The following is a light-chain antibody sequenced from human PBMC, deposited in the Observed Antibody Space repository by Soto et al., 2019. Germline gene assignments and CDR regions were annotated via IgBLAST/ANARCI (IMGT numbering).Light chain of an antibody. CDR2: HAS. Sequence: IQVTQSPSSLSASIGDRVIITCRASERISVYLNWFQQRVGEAPNLLIWHASTLLSGVPSRFSGSGSGTNFTPSLNTLQPEDSATYCCQQSFNSPLAFGQGTKV. V-gene: IGKV1-39*01. CDR1: ERISVY. J-gene: IGKJ1*01. CDR3: QQSFNSPLA.